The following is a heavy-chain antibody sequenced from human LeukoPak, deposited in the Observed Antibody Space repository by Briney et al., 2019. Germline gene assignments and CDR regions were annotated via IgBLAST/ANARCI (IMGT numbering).Heavy chain of an antibody. V-gene: IGHV1-2*02. D-gene: IGHD6-19*01. CDR3: ARLYSSGWYGPRAIDY. CDR1: GYTFTGYY. CDR2: SNPNSGGT. J-gene: IGHJ4*02. Sequence: ASVKVSCKASGYTFTGYYMHWVRQAPGQWLEWMGWSNPNSGGTNYAQKFQGRVTMTRDTSISTAYMELSRLRSDDTAVYYCARLYSSGWYGPRAIDYWGQGTLVTVSS.